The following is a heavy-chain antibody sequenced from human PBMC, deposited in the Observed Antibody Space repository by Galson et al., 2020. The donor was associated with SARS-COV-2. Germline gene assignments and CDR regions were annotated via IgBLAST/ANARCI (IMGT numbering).Heavy chain of an antibody. V-gene: IGHV3-30*18. J-gene: IGHJ4*02. CDR3: AKDASPYYGSGSYFVVDY. CDR2: ISYDGSNK. Sequence: QLGESLKISCAASGFTFSSYGMHWVRQAPGKGLEWVAVISYDGSNKYYADSVKGRFTISRDNSKNTLYLQMNSLRAEDTAVYYCAKDASPYYGSGSYFVVDYWGQGTLVTVSS. D-gene: IGHD3-10*01. CDR1: GFTFSSYG.